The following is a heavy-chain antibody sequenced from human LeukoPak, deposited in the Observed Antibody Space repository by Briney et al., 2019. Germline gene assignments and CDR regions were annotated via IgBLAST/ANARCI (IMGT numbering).Heavy chain of an antibody. V-gene: IGHV4-39*01. CDR1: GGSISSSSYY. J-gene: IGHJ4*02. Sequence: SETLSLTCTVSGGSISSSSYYWGWIRQPPGKGLEWIGSIYYSRSTYYNPSLKSLVTISVDTSKNQFSLKLSSVTAADTAVYYCASLGELSLYRYWGQGTLVTVSS. CDR2: IYYSRST. CDR3: ASLGELSLYRY. D-gene: IGHD3-16*02.